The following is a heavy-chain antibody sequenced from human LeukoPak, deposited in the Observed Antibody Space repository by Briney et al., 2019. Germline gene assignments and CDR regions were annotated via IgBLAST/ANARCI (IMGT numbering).Heavy chain of an antibody. Sequence: PSETLSLTCTVSGGSISSDSYYWGWIRQPPGKGLEWIGSIYYSGSTYYNPSLKSRVTISVDTSKNQFSLKLTSVTAADTSMYYCVRRAYGSGSYPADYWGQGTLVTVSP. J-gene: IGHJ4*02. CDR1: GGSISSDSYY. CDR3: VRRAYGSGSYPADY. D-gene: IGHD3-10*01. V-gene: IGHV4-39*01. CDR2: IYYSGST.